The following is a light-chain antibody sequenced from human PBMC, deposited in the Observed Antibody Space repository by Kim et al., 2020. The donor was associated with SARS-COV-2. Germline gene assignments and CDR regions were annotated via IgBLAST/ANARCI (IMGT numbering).Light chain of an antibody. CDR1: QSISSY. V-gene: IGKV1-39*01. Sequence: ASVGDRVTITCRASQSISSYLNWYQQKPGKAPKLLIYAASSLQSGVPSRFSGSGSGTDFTLTISSLQPEDFATYYCQQSYSTQYTFGQGTKLEIK. CDR3: QQSYSTQYT. J-gene: IGKJ2*01. CDR2: AAS.